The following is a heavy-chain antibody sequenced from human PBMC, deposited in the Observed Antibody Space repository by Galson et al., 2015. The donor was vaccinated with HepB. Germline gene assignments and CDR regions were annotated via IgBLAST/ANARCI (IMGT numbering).Heavy chain of an antibody. CDR3: VRGTTAPDY. D-gene: IGHD2/OR15-2a*01. J-gene: IGHJ4*02. V-gene: IGHV3-23*01. CDR2: MSRAGDTS. CDR1: GFTFSNYG. Sequence: SLRLSCAASGFTFSNYGMSWVRQAPGKGLECVAPMSRAGDTSDCAESAKGRFTVSRDSSKSTLYLQMNGLRAEDTARYYCVRGTTAPDYWAQGTLVTVSS.